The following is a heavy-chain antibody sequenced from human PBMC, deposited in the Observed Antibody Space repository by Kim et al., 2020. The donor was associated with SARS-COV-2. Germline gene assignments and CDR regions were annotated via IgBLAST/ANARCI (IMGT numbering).Heavy chain of an antibody. CDR1: GGSISSGTYY. Sequence: SETLSLTCTVSGGSISSGTYYWSWIRQHPGKGLEWIGYISYSGSTYYNPSLKSRVTISVDTSKNQFSLRLSSVTAADTAVHYCARDLNYYDMDVWGQGTT. V-gene: IGHV4-31*03. J-gene: IGHJ6*02. CDR3: ARDLNYYDMDV. CDR2: ISYSGST.